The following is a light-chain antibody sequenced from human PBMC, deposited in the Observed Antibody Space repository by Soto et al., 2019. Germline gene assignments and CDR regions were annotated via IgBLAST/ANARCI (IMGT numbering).Light chain of an antibody. CDR1: QSVSSSY. CDR2: GAS. CDR3: QQYGSSPRM. Sequence: ETVMTQSPATLSVSPGERATLSCRASQSVSSSYLAWYQQKPGQAPRLLIYGASSRATGVPDRFSGSGSGTDFTLTISRLEPEDFAVYYCQQYGSSPRMFGQGTKVDIK. V-gene: IGKV3-20*01. J-gene: IGKJ1*01.